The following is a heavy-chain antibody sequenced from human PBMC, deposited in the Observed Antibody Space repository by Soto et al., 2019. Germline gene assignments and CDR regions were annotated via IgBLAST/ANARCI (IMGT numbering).Heavy chain of an antibody. J-gene: IGHJ6*02. CDR1: GGSFSGYY. CDR3: ARGYVAGCSRYYYYHGMDV. Sequence: QVQLQQWGAGLLKPSETLSLTCAVYGGSFSGYYWSWIRQPPGKGMEWIGEINHSGSTNYNPSLKSPVTISVETSKNQFSLKLSSVTAADTAVYYCARGYVAGCSRYYYYHGMDVWGQGTTVTVSS. CDR2: INHSGST. V-gene: IGHV4-34*01. D-gene: IGHD2-21*01.